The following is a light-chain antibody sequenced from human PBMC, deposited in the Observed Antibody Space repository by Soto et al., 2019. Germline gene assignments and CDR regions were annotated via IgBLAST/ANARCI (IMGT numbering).Light chain of an antibody. Sequence: AIQMTQSPSSLSVSVGDRVTITCRASQGIRSDLGWYQQKRGKAPKLLIFDASTLKSGVPSRFSGSGSGTDFTLTISSLQPEDFATYYCLQDHNYPWTFGQGTKVEIK. CDR3: LQDHNYPWT. J-gene: IGKJ1*01. V-gene: IGKV1-6*01. CDR2: DAS. CDR1: QGIRSD.